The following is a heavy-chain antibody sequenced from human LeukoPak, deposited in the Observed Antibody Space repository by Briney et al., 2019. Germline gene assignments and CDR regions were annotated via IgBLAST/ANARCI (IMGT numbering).Heavy chain of an antibody. V-gene: IGHV3-23*01. CDR3: AKVQMDDYGDYGAFDI. CDR1: GFTFSSYA. Sequence: GGSLRLSCAASGFTFSSYAMSWVRQAPGKGLEWVSAISGSGGSTYYADSVKGRFTIFRDNSKNTLYLQMNSLRAEDTAVYYCAKVQMDDYGDYGAFDIWGQGTMVTVSS. CDR2: ISGSGGST. J-gene: IGHJ3*02. D-gene: IGHD4-17*01.